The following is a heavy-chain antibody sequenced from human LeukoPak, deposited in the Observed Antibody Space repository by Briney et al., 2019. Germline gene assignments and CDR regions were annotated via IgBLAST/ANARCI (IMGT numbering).Heavy chain of an antibody. Sequence: GGSLRLSCAASGFTFSSYGMHWVRQAPGKGLEGVAVIWYDGSNKSYADCVKARFTISRENSKNTLYLQKNNLRGEDTAVYYCAKGRPCSSTSCYGSYFDYWGQGTLVTVSS. CDR1: GFTFSSYG. CDR2: IWYDGSNK. D-gene: IGHD2-2*01. J-gene: IGHJ4*02. CDR3: AKGRPCSSTSCYGSYFDY. V-gene: IGHV3-33*06.